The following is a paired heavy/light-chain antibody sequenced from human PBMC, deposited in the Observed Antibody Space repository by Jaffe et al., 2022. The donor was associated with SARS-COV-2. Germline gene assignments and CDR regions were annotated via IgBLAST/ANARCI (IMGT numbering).Heavy chain of an antibody. CDR2: INAGNGDT. Sequence: QVQLVQSGAEVRKPGASVKVSCKASGYTFSTYAMHWVRQAPGQRLEWMGWINAGNGDTKYSQKFEGRVTITRDTSASTVYMELSSLRSEDTAVYYCARILWQQVALDYWGQGTLVTVSS. CDR3: ARILWQQVALDY. D-gene: IGHD6-13*01. V-gene: IGHV1-3*01. CDR1: GYTFSTYA. J-gene: IGHJ4*02.
Light chain of an antibody. CDR3: QQYGPMFI. J-gene: IGKJ3*01. Sequence: EIVLTQSPDTLSLSPGERATLSCRASQSVTSSFLAWYQQKPGQAPRLLIYGASNRATGIPDRFSGSGSGTDFSLTISRLESEDCAVYYCQQYGPMFIFGPGTRVEIK. CDR1: QSVTSSF. V-gene: IGKV3-20*01. CDR2: GAS.